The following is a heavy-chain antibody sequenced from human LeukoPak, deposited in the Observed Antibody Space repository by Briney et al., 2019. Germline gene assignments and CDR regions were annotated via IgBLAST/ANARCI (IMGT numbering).Heavy chain of an antibody. CDR3: ASGSGHYYN. CDR2: IYYSGST. CDR1: GGSISSSTYY. J-gene: IGHJ4*02. D-gene: IGHD3-22*01. V-gene: IGHV4-39*01. Sequence: TSETLSLTCTVSGGSISSSTYYWGWIRQPPGKGLEWIGSIYYSGSTCYNPSLKSRVTISVDTSKNQFSLRLSSVTAADTAVYYCASGSGHYYNWGQGILVTVSS.